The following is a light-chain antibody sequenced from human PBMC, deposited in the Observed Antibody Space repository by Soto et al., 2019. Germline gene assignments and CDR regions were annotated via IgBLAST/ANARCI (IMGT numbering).Light chain of an antibody. CDR1: SSDVGSYNL. Sequence: QSALTQPASVSGSPGQSITISCTGTSSDVGSYNLVSWYQQHPGKAPKLMIYEGSKRPSGVSNRFSGSKSGNTASLTISGRQAEDEADYYCFSYAGSSTFVVFGGGTKLTVL. CDR3: FSYAGSSTFVV. V-gene: IGLV2-23*03. J-gene: IGLJ2*01. CDR2: EGS.